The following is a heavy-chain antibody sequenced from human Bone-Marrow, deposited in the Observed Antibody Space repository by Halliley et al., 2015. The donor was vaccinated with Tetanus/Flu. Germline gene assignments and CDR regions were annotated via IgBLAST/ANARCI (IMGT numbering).Heavy chain of an antibody. V-gene: IGHV3-11*03. D-gene: IGHD3-16*01. J-gene: IGHJ4*02. CDR3: ARIYADPIYFDV. Sequence: EWVSYISSTGPYTKYADSVKGRFTLSRDNAKNSLYLQMNSLRVEDTAVYYCARIYADPIYFDVWGQGTLVTVSS. CDR2: ISSTGPYT.